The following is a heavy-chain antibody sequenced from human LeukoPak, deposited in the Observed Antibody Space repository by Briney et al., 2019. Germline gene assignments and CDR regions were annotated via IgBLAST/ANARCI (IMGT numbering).Heavy chain of an antibody. CDR1: GGSFSGYY. V-gene: IGHV4-34*01. J-gene: IGHJ4*02. Sequence: KPSETLSLTCAVYGGSFSGYYWSWIRQPPGKGLEWIGEINHSGSTNYNPSLKSRVTISVDTSKDQFSLKLSSVTAADTAVYYCARGRRWLQNFDYWGQGTLVTVSS. CDR2: INHSGST. CDR3: ARGRRWLQNFDY. D-gene: IGHD5-24*01.